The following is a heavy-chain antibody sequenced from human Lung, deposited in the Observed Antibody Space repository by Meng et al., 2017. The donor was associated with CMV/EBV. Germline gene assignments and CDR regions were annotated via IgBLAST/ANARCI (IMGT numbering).Heavy chain of an antibody. Sequence: ASVKVSCKAPGYTFTAHYFYWVRQAPGQGLEWMGWIHPHRGDTNNAQQFQGRVTLTRDTSIKTGYMELTRLTYDDTAVYYCARNNNWGPDDWGQGTLVTVSS. D-gene: IGHD7-27*01. V-gene: IGHV1-2*02. J-gene: IGHJ4*02. CDR3: ARNNNWGPDD. CDR1: GYTFTAHY. CDR2: IHPHRGDT.